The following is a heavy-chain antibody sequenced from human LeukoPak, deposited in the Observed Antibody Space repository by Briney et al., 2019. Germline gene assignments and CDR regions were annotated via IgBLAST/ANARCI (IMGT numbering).Heavy chain of an antibody. J-gene: IGHJ6*02. CDR3: AGLSGHCSGSRCYGYYAMDV. CDR2: ILYSGSS. V-gene: IGHV4-39*01. D-gene: IGHD2-15*01. CDR1: GGSINSGNYE. Sequence: PSETLSLTCNVSGGSINSGNYEWGWIRQPPGKGLEWIGSILYSGSSHYNPSLKSRVTISVDTSKNQFSLNLNSVTAADTAMYYCAGLSGHCSGSRCYGYYAMDVWGQGTTVSVSS.